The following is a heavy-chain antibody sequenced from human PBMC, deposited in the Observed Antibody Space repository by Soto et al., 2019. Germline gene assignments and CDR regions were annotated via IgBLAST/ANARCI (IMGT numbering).Heavy chain of an antibody. Sequence: QVQLVESGGGVVQPGRSLRLSCAASGFTFSSYGMHWVRQAPGKGLEWVAVISYDGSNKYYADSMKGRFTISRDNSKNTLYLQMNSLRAEDTAVYYCAKVDRGDYDSSGPLDYWGQGTLVTVSS. CDR3: AKVDRGDYDSSGPLDY. CDR1: GFTFSSYG. D-gene: IGHD3-22*01. J-gene: IGHJ4*02. CDR2: ISYDGSNK. V-gene: IGHV3-30*18.